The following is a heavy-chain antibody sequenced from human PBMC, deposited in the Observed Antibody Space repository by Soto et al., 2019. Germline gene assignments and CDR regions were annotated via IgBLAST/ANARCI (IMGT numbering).Heavy chain of an antibody. CDR3: AREYIDWSYGYVDL. D-gene: IGHD3-9*01. CDR2: IATSGNT. J-gene: IGHJ2*01. Sequence: DVQLVESGGGLVQPGGSLRLSCEASGFTFSGYDMHWVRQAAGECLEWVSAIATSGNTYYAGSVKGRFTISSENAKNSWYLQSNNWRAGDTAVYFCAREYIDWSYGYVDLWGRGTLVTVSS. V-gene: IGHV3-13*01. CDR1: GFTFSGYD.